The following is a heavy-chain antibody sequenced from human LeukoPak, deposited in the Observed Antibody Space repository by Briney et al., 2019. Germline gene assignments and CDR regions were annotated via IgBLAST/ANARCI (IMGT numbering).Heavy chain of an antibody. CDR3: ASEWLGYDSSGYYF. Sequence: PSETPSLTCTVSGGSISSYYWSWIRQPAGKGLEWIGRIYTSGSTNYNPSLKSRLTMSVDTSKNQFSLKLSSVTAADTAVYYCASEWLGYDSSGYYFWGQGTLVTVSS. V-gene: IGHV4-4*07. J-gene: IGHJ4*02. D-gene: IGHD3-22*01. CDR2: IYTSGST. CDR1: GGSISSYY.